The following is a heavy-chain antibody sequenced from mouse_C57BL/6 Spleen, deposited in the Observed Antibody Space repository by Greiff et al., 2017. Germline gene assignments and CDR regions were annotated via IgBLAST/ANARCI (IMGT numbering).Heavy chain of an antibody. Sequence: EVQLQQSGPELVKPGASVKISCKASGSTFTDYYLNWVTQSHGKILEWIGDLNPNNGGTSYNQKFKDKATLTVDKSSSTAYMELRSLTSEDSAVYYCARSLYYDGRSAYWGQGTLVTVSA. J-gene: IGHJ3*01. CDR3: ARSLYYDGRSAY. CDR1: GSTFTDYY. V-gene: IGHV1-26*01. D-gene: IGHD1-1*01. CDR2: LNPNNGGT.